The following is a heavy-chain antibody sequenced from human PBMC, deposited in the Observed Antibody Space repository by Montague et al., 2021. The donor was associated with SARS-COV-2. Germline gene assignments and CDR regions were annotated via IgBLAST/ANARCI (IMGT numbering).Heavy chain of an antibody. J-gene: IGHJ3*02. CDR2: ISPSGRTI. Sequence: SLSLSCAASGFTFSSYEMNWVRQAPGKGLEWVSYISPSGRTIYYADSVKGRFTISRDNAKNSLSLQMNSLRGDDTAVYYCAIRDPFGAFDIWGQGTTVTVSS. D-gene: IGHD3-16*01. V-gene: IGHV3-48*03. CDR1: GFTFSSYE. CDR3: AIRDPFGAFDI.